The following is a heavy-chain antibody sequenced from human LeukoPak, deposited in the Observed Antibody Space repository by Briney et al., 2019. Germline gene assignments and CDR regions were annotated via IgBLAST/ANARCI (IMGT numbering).Heavy chain of an antibody. J-gene: IGHJ5*02. V-gene: IGHV3-7*01. CDR2: INQDQNEI. D-gene: IGHD6-19*01. Sequence: PAGSLRLSCAASGFTFSSYWMTWVRQAPGKGLEWVASINQDQNEIHYVDSVKGRFTISRDNAKNSLYLQMNSLRAEDTAVYYCARVGSSGWSYLWGQGTLVTVSS. CDR1: GFTFSSYW. CDR3: ARVGSSGWSYL.